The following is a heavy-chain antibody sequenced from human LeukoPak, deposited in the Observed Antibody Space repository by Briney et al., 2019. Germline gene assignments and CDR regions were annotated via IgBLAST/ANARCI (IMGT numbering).Heavy chain of an antibody. J-gene: IGHJ4*02. Sequence: GGSLRLSCAASGFTFSTYWMSWVRQTPEKGLEWVANIKQDESEEYYVDSVKGRFTISRDNARNSLYLQMNSLRAEDTAVYYCARPSLNSGSYFDYWGQGILVTVSS. V-gene: IGHV3-7*01. CDR2: IKQDESEE. CDR3: ARPSLNSGSYFDY. CDR1: GFTFSTYW. D-gene: IGHD1-26*01.